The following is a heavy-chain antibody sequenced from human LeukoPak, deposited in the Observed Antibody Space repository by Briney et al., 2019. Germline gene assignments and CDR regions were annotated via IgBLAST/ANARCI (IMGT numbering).Heavy chain of an antibody. V-gene: IGHV3-23*01. J-gene: IGHJ4*02. CDR3: AKDWEARNYARLDY. Sequence: GGSLRLSCAASGITFSDHAMSWVRQAPGKGLEWVSSISGSGGSTSYADSVKGRFTISRDNSKNILYLQMKSLRGEDTAVYYCAKDWEARNYARLDYWGQGTLVTVSS. D-gene: IGHD1-7*01. CDR2: ISGSGGST. CDR1: GITFSDHA.